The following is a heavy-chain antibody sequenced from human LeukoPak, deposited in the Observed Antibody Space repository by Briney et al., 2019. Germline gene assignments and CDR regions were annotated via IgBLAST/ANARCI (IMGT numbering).Heavy chain of an antibody. CDR1: ADSINSYY. V-gene: IGHV4-4*07. CDR3: ARGGYSSGWPTPYYYYYYMDV. CDR2: IESSGST. Sequence: SETLSLTCTVSADSINSYYWSWLRQPAGKGLEWIGRIESSGSTKYNPSLKSRVTMSIDTSKNQISLHLSSVTAADTAVYYCARGGYSSGWPTPYYYYYYMDVWGKGTTVTVSS. J-gene: IGHJ6*03. D-gene: IGHD6-19*01.